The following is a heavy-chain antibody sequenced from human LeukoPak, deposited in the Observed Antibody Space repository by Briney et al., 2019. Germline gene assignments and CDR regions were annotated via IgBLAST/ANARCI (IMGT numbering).Heavy chain of an antibody. J-gene: IGHJ4*02. CDR1: GYTFTGYY. CDR3: ARYSGSYSFSH. D-gene: IGHD1-26*01. V-gene: IGHV1-18*04. CDR2: ISAYNGNT. Sequence: GASVKVSCKASGYTFTGYYMHWVRQAPGQGLEWMGWISAYNGNTNYAQKLQGRVTMTTDTSTSTAYMELRSLRSDDTAVYYCARYSGSYSFSHWGQGTLVTVSS.